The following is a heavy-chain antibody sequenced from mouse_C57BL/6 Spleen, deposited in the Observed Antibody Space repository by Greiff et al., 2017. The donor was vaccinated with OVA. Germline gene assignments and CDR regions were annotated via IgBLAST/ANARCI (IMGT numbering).Heavy chain of an antibody. Sequence: EVQLQESGPELVKPGASVKISCKASGYSFTDYNMTWVKQSNGKSLEWIGVITPNYGTTSYNQKFKGKATLTVYQSSSTAYMQLNSLTSEDSAVYYCARSNCDDAWFAYWGQGTLVTVSA. CDR1: GYSFTDYN. V-gene: IGHV1-39*01. J-gene: IGHJ3*01. CDR3: ARSNCDDAWFAY. CDR2: ITPNYGTT. D-gene: IGHD4-1*01.